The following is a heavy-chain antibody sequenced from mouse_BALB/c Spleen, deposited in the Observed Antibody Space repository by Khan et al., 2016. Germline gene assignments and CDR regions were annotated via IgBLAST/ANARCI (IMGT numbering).Heavy chain of an antibody. D-gene: IGHD2-1*01. V-gene: IGHV3-2*02. J-gene: IGHJ4*01. Sequence: VQLQQSGPGLVKPSQSLSLTCTVTGYSITSDYAWNWIRQFPGNKLEWMGYISYSGSTSYNPSLKSRISITRDTSKNQFLLQLNSVTTEDTATYYCASYYGNYYAMDYWGQGTSVTVSS. CDR3: ASYYGNYYAMDY. CDR1: GYSITSDYA. CDR2: ISYSGST.